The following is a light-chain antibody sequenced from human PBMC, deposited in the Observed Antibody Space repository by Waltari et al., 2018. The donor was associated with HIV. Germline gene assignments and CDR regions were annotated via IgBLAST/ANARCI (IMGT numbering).Light chain of an antibody. Sequence: SVLTQPTSVSGAPGQGVTITCTGNKYNIGAPSDGHWYRQSPGTAPKLVIYGDSIRPSGVPGRFSGSRSGASVSLDITGLRAEDEGDYYCQSYDIRLSGLWVFGGGTKLTVL. CDR3: QSYDIRLSGLWV. CDR2: GDS. J-gene: IGLJ3*02. V-gene: IGLV1-40*01. CDR1: KYNIGAPSD.